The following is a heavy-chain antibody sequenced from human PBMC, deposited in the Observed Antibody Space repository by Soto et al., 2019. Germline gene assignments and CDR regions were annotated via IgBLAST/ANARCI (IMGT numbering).Heavy chain of an antibody. CDR2: TSRSGSTI. D-gene: IGHD1-26*01. J-gene: IGHJ4*02. CDR3: AGDGGGGSYAY. CDR1: GFTFSDYY. Sequence: QVQLVESGGGLVKPGGSLRLSCAASGFTFSDYYMSWIRQAPGKGLEWVSYTSRSGSTIYYADSVKGRFTISRDNAKNSVYVTLNSLSAEGTAGSDGAGDGGGGSYAYWGQGTLVTVSS. V-gene: IGHV3-11*01.